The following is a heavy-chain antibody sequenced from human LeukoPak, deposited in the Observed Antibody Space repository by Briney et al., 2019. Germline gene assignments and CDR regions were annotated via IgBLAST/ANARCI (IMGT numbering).Heavy chain of an antibody. Sequence: GGSLRLSCAASGFTFSSYWMHWVGQAPGKGLVWVSRINSDGSSTSYADSVKGRFTISRDNAKNTLYLQMNSLRGEDTAVYYCSRDLRGYSGYDPPPVGYWGQGTLVTVSS. V-gene: IGHV3-74*01. CDR1: GFTFSSYW. CDR2: INSDGSST. J-gene: IGHJ4*02. CDR3: SRDLRGYSGYDPPPVGY. D-gene: IGHD5-12*01.